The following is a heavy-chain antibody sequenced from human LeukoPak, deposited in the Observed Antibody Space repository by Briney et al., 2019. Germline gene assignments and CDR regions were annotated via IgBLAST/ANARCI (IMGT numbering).Heavy chain of an antibody. Sequence: PSETLSLTCAVYGGSFSGYYWSWIRQPPGKGLEWIGEINHSGSTNYNPSLKSRVTISVDTSKNQFSLKLSSVTAADTAVYHCARSFSCSSTSCPLDYWGQGTLVTVSS. CDR1: GGSFSGYY. D-gene: IGHD2-2*01. J-gene: IGHJ4*02. CDR2: INHSGST. V-gene: IGHV4-34*01. CDR3: ARSFSCSSTSCPLDY.